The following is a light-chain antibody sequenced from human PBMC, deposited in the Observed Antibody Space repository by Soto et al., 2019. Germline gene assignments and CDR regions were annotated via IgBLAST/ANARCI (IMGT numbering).Light chain of an antibody. Sequence: DIQMTQSPSTLSASVGDRVTITCRAIQSIDTWLAWYQQKAGKAPKLLIYDASTLESGVPSRFSGSGSRTEFTLTISSLQPDDFATYYCQEYNSWRGEWTFGQGTKVDIK. V-gene: IGKV1-5*01. CDR1: QSIDTW. CDR3: QEYNSWRGEWT. CDR2: DAS. J-gene: IGKJ1*01.